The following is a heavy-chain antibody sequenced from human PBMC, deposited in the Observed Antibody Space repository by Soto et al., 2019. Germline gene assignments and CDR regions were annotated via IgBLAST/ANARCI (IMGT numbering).Heavy chain of an antibody. D-gene: IGHD6-13*01. Sequence: EVQLVESGGGLVQPGGSLRLSCAASGFTFSSYRMNWVRQAPGKGLEWVSYISSSSSTIYYADSVKGRFTISRDNAKNSLYLQMNSLRAEDTAVYYCARIGQAAGIAAAGNDYWGQGTLVTVSS. CDR1: GFTFSSYR. V-gene: IGHV3-48*01. CDR3: ARIGQAAGIAAAGNDY. J-gene: IGHJ4*02. CDR2: ISSSSSTI.